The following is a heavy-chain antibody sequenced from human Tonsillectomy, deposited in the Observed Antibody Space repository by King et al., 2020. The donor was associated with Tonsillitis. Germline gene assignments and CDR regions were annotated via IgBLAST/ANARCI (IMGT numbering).Heavy chain of an antibody. D-gene: IGHD3-10*01. CDR2: IYYSGTT. J-gene: IGHJ2*01. CDR1: GSISGSY. Sequence: QLQESGPGLVKPSETLSLTCTVSGSISGSYWSWIRQPPGKGLQWIGYIYYSGTTNYNPSLRSRVTISVDTSKNQFSLKLNSVTAADTAVYYCARLDYYLSGRYRSFDLWGPGNLVTVSS. V-gene: IGHV4-59*08. CDR3: ARLDYYLSGRYRSFDL.